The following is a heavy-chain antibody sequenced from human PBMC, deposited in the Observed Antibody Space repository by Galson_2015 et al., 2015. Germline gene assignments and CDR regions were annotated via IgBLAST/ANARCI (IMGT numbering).Heavy chain of an antibody. J-gene: IGHJ4*02. Sequence: SLRLSCAASGFTFSSYWMHWVRQAPGKGLVWVSRIYTDASSASSADSMKGRFTISRDDAKSTLYLQMNSLRAEDTAVYYCAKGVGSDFYYANDYWGQGTLVTVSS. D-gene: IGHD3-22*01. V-gene: IGHV3-74*01. CDR1: GFTFSSYW. CDR2: IYTDASSA. CDR3: AKGVGSDFYYANDY.